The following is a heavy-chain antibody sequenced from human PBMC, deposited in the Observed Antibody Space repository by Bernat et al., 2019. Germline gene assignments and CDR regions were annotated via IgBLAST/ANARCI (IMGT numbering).Heavy chain of an antibody. CDR2: IKPDGSEK. CDR3: ARGVMVTPFDY. J-gene: IGHJ4*02. V-gene: IGHV3-7*03. Sequence: EVQLVESGGGLVQPGGSLRLSCTASGFTFTTYWMNWVRQAPGKGLEWVANIKPDGSEKYYVDSVKGRFTVSRDNAKNSLYLQMNSLRADDTAVYYWARGVMVTPFDYWGQGTLVTVSS. D-gene: IGHD2-21*02. CDR1: GFTFTTYW.